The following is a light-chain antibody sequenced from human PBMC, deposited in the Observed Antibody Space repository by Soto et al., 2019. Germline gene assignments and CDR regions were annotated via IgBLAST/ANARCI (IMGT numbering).Light chain of an antibody. Sequence: QPVLTQSSSASASLGSSVKLTYTLSSGHQQQSGKAPRYLMKLEGSGSYNKGSGVPDRFSGSGSGADRYLTISNLQFEDEADSYCETWDSNTPWVFGGGTKLTVL. V-gene: IGLV4-60*02. CDR2: LEGSGSY. CDR3: ETWDSNTPWV. CDR1: SGH. J-gene: IGLJ3*02.